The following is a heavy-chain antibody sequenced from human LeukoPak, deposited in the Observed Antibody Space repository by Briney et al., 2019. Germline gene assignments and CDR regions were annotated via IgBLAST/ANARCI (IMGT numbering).Heavy chain of an antibody. Sequence: ASVKVSCXASGYTFTSYDINWVRQATGQGLEWMGWMNPNSGNTGYAQKFQGRVTITRNTSISTAYMELSSLRSEDTAVYYCAREAGGSGSTDAFDIWGQGTMVTVSS. CDR1: GYTFTSYD. V-gene: IGHV1-8*03. J-gene: IGHJ3*02. CDR3: AREAGGSGSTDAFDI. D-gene: IGHD3-10*01. CDR2: MNPNSGNT.